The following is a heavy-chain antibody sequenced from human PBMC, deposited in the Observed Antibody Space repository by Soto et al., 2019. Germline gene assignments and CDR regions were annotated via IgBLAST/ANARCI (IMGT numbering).Heavy chain of an antibody. V-gene: IGHV1-58*01. CDR3: AATGWLLRGDDY. D-gene: IGHD3-10*01. CDR1: GFTFTSSA. Sequence: QMQLVQSGPEVKKPGTSVKVSCKASGFTFTSSAVQWVRQARGQRLEWIGWIVVGSGNTNYAQKFQERVTITRDMATSTAYMELSSLRSEDTAVYYCAATGWLLRGDDYWGQGTLVTVSS. J-gene: IGHJ4*02. CDR2: IVVGSGNT.